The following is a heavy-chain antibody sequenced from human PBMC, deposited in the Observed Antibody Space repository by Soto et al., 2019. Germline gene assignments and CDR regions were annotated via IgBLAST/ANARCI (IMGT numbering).Heavy chain of an antibody. J-gene: IGHJ6*02. Sequence: GVSLRLSCAASGFTFSSYGMHWVRQAPGKGLEWVAVIWYDGSNKYYADSVKGRFTISRDNSKNTLYLQMNSLRAEDTAVYYCARGPRVVPAATTRAKYYYGMDVWGQGTTVTVSS. CDR2: IWYDGSNK. V-gene: IGHV3-33*01. CDR1: GFTFSSYG. D-gene: IGHD2-2*01. CDR3: ARGPRVVPAATTRAKYYYGMDV.